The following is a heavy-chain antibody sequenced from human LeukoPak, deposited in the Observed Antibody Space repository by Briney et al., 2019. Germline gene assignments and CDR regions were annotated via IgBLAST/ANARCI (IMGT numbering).Heavy chain of an antibody. CDR1: GGSISSGSYY. CDR3: ARAPGIAVAGKVFDY. Sequence: PSQTLSLXCTVSGGSISSGSYYWSWIRQPAGKGLEWIGRIYTSGSTNYNPSLKSRVTISVDTSKNQFSLKLSSVTAADTAVYYCARAPGIAVAGKVFDYWGQGTLVTVSS. J-gene: IGHJ4*02. CDR2: IYTSGST. V-gene: IGHV4-61*02. D-gene: IGHD6-19*01.